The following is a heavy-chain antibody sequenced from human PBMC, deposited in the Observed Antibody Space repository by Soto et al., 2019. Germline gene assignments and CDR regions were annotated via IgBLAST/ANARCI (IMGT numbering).Heavy chain of an antibody. Sequence: ASVKVSCKAGGYGFTSYGISWVRQAPGQVLEWMGWISAYNGNTNYAQKLQGRVTMTTGTSTSTAYMELRSLRSDDTAVYYCARGTGPPIFDYWGQGTLVTVSS. CDR3: ARGTGPPIFDY. CDR2: ISAYNGNT. CDR1: GYGFTSYG. D-gene: IGHD2-8*02. V-gene: IGHV1-18*01. J-gene: IGHJ4*02.